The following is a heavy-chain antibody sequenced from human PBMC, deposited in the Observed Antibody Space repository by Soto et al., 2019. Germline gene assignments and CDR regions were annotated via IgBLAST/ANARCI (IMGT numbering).Heavy chain of an antibody. CDR3: ARGLRVATIVPDAFDI. CDR1: GGSFSGYY. J-gene: IGHJ3*02. Sequence: QVQLQQWGAGLLKPSETLSLTCAVYGGSFSGYYWSWIRQPPGKGLEWIGEINHSGSTNYNPSLKSRVTISVDTSKNQFSLKLSSVTAADTAVSYCARGLRVATIVPDAFDIWGQGTMVTVSS. D-gene: IGHD5-12*01. V-gene: IGHV4-34*01. CDR2: INHSGST.